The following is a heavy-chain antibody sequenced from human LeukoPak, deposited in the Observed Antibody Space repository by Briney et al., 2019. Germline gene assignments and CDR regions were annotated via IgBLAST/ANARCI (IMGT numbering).Heavy chain of an antibody. V-gene: IGHV4-30-2*01. D-gene: IGHD6-13*01. J-gene: IGHJ4*02. CDR1: GGSISSGGYS. CDR3: ARAAAGTFDY. CDR2: IYHSGST. Sequence: SQTLSLTCAVSGGSISSGGYSWSWIRQPPGKGLEWIGYIYHSGSTYYNPSLKSRVTISVDRSKNQFSLKLSSVTAADTAVYYCARAAAGTFDYWGQGTLVTV.